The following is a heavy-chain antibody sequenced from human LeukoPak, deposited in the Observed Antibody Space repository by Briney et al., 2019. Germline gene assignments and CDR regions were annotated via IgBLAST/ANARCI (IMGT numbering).Heavy chain of an antibody. CDR1: GVSISSHH. V-gene: IGHV4-59*11. D-gene: IGHD4-11*01. Sequence: SETLSLTCTDSGVSISSHHWSWIRQPPGKGLELIGYIYYSGITNYNPSLKSRTTISVDTSKSQFSLKLISVTAADTAVYYCARHKDLYSNYRFDPWGQGTLVTVSS. J-gene: IGHJ5*02. CDR2: IYYSGIT. CDR3: ARHKDLYSNYRFDP.